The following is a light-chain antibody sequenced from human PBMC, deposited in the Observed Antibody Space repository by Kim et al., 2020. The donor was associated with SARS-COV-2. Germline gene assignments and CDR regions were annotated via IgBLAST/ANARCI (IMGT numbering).Light chain of an antibody. CDR2: DVR. V-gene: IGLV2-14*03. CDR3: SSFAGGSTYV. Sequence: GKSITISCTGTTSDVGGYNYVSWYQQHPGKAPKLLIYDVRYRPSGISDRFSGSKSGNSASLTISGLQADDDADYYCSSFAGGSTYVFGTGTKVTVL. J-gene: IGLJ1*01. CDR1: TSDVGGYNY.